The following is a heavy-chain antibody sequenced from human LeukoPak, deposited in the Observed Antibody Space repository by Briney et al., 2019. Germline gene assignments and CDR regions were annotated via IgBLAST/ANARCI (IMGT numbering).Heavy chain of an antibody. D-gene: IGHD3-22*01. CDR2: IKHSGSI. J-gene: IGHJ5*02. CDR3: ARGDRSPGDYYDSGGYYSPAARFDP. V-gene: IGHV4-34*01. Sequence: SETLSLTCAVYGGSFSGYRWSWIRQPPGKGLVWIGEIKHSGSINCNPSLKSRVTISVDTSKNQFSLKLSSVTAADMAVYYCARGDRSPGDYYDSGGYYSPAARFDPWGQGTLVIVSS. CDR1: GGSFSGYR.